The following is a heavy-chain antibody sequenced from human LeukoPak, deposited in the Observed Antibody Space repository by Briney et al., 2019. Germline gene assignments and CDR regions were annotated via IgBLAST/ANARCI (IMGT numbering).Heavy chain of an antibody. J-gene: IGHJ2*01. Sequence: GGSLRLSCAASGFTFSSYSMNWVRQAPGKGLEWGSYISSSSSTIYYADSVKGRFTISRDNAKNSLYLQMNSLRAEDTAVYYCARTGMVRGVIVRYFDLWGRGTLVTVSS. D-gene: IGHD3-10*01. V-gene: IGHV3-48*04. CDR2: ISSSSSTI. CDR1: GFTFSSYS. CDR3: ARTGMVRGVIVRYFDL.